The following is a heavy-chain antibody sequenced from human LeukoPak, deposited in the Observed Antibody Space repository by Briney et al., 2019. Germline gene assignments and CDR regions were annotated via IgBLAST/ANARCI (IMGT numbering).Heavy chain of an antibody. J-gene: IGHJ4*02. CDR2: LKSKTAGGAT. D-gene: IGHD4-17*01. CDR1: GFTFSNAW. V-gene: IGHV3-15*01. CDR3: THDYGDRGGFDY. Sequence: GGSLRLSCAASGFTFSNAWMSWVRQAPGKGLEWVGRLKSKTAGGATDYAAPVKGRFTISRDDSKNTLYLQMNSLKTEDTAVYYCTHDYGDRGGFDYWGRGTLVTVSS.